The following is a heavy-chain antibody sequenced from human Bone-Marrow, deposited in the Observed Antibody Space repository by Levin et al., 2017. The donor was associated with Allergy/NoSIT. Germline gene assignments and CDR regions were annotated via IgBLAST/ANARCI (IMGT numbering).Heavy chain of an antibody. CDR3: AHGRITIFGVVILYYFDY. CDR2: IYWDDDK. J-gene: IGHJ4*02. Sequence: SGPTLVKPTQTLTLTCTFSGFSLSTSGVGVGWIRQPPGKALEWLALIYWDDDKRYSPSLKSRLTITKDTSKNQVVLTMTNMDPVDTATYYCAHGRITIFGVVILYYFDYWGQGTLVTVSS. V-gene: IGHV2-5*02. CDR1: GFSLSTSGVG. D-gene: IGHD3-3*01.